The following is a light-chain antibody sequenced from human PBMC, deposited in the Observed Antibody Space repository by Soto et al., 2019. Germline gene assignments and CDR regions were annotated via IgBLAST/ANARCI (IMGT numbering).Light chain of an antibody. CDR3: QQYSSLPFT. CDR2: DAS. J-gene: IGKJ3*01. CDR1: QSVSKRY. Sequence: EIVLTQSPGTLSLSPGERATLSCRASQSVSKRYLGWFQQKPGQAPRLLIYDASTRATGIPDRFSGSGSGTDFTLTISRLEPEDFAVYYCQQYSSLPFTFGPGTRVDIK. V-gene: IGKV3-20*01.